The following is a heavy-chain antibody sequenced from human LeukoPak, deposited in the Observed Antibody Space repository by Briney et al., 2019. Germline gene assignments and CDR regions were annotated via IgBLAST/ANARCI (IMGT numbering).Heavy chain of an antibody. V-gene: IGHV1-18*01. D-gene: IGHD1-26*01. Sequence: GASVKVSCKASDYTFTSYGISWVRQAPGQGLEWMGWISAYNGNTNYAQKLQGGVTMTTDTSTSTAYMELRSLRSDDTAVYYCARDYDPIVGATGYFDYWGQGTLVTVSS. CDR1: DYTFTSYG. CDR3: ARDYDPIVGATGYFDY. CDR2: ISAYNGNT. J-gene: IGHJ4*02.